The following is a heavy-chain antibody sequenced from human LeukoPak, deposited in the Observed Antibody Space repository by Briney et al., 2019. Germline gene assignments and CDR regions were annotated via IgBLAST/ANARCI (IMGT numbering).Heavy chain of an antibody. Sequence: SETLSLTCTVSGYSISSGYYWGWIRQPPGKGLEWIGSIYHSGSTYYNPSLKSRVTISVDTSKNQFSLKLSSVTAADTAVYYCAGVTEGATGSWGQGTLVTVSS. CDR1: GYSISSGYY. V-gene: IGHV4-38-2*02. CDR2: IYHSGST. CDR3: AGVTEGATGS. D-gene: IGHD1-26*01. J-gene: IGHJ5*02.